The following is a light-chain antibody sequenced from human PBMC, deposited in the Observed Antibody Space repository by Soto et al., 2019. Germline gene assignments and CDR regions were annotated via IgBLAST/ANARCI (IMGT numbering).Light chain of an antibody. CDR1: QSISTY. J-gene: IGKJ2*01. CDR3: QQSFSTPYT. CDR2: TAS. V-gene: IGKV1-39*01. Sequence: IQMTQSPSSLSASVGDRVTITCRASQSISTYLNWYQQNPEKAPKILIYTASSLQSGVPSRFSGSGSGTDFTLTISSLQPEDFAIYYCQQSFSTPYTFGQGTKLEIK.